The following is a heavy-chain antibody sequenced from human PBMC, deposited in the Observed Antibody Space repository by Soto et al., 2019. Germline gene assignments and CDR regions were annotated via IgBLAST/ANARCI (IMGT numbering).Heavy chain of an antibody. CDR1: GVSISSGGYY. V-gene: IGHV4-31*03. D-gene: IGHD5-18*01. Sequence: QVQLQESGPGLVKPSQTLSLTCTVSGVSISSGGYYWSWIRQHPGKGLEWIGFIYYSGTTYYNPSLKSRFSMSVDTSKNQFSLKLNSVTAADTAVYYCASRDVDTTLVGRDYWGQGTLVTVSS. J-gene: IGHJ4*02. CDR2: IYYSGTT. CDR3: ASRDVDTTLVGRDY.